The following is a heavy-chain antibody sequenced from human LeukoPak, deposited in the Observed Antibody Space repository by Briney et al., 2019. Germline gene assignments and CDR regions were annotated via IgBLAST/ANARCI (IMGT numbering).Heavy chain of an antibody. Sequence: ASVKVSCKASGYPFTRFAINWVRQAPGQGLEWMGWISAYNGNTNYAQKLQGRVTMTTDTSTSTAYMELRSLRSDDTAVYYCARLGPDYNWFDPWGQGTLVTVSS. CDR2: ISAYNGNT. J-gene: IGHJ5*02. CDR1: GYPFTRFA. V-gene: IGHV1-18*01. CDR3: ARLGPDYNWFDP.